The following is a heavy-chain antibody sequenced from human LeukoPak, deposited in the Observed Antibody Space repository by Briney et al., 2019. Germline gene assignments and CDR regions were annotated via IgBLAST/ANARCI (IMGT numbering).Heavy chain of an antibody. Sequence: SETLSLTCTVSGGSISSYYWSWIRQPPGKGLEWIGTIYYSGTTYYNPSLKSRVTISVDTSKNQFSLRLSSVTAADTAVYYCAREVDAAAAYNWFDPWGQGTLVTVSS. J-gene: IGHJ5*02. CDR1: GGSISSYY. V-gene: IGHV4-59*12. CDR3: AREVDAAAAYNWFDP. D-gene: IGHD2-2*01. CDR2: IYYSGTT.